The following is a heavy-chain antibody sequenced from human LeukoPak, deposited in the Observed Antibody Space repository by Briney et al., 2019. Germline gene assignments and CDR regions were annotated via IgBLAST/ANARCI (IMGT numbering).Heavy chain of an antibody. D-gene: IGHD2-2*01. CDR2: ISYDGSNK. Sequence: GGSLRLSCAASGFTFSSYAMHWVRQAPGKGLEWVAVISYDGSNKYYADSVKGRFTISRDNSKNTLYLQMNSLRAEDTAVYYCARDSHCSSTSCYWYYYYMVVWGKGTTVTVSS. V-gene: IGHV3-30-3*01. CDR1: GFTFSSYA. CDR3: ARDSHCSSTSCYWYYYYMVV. J-gene: IGHJ6*03.